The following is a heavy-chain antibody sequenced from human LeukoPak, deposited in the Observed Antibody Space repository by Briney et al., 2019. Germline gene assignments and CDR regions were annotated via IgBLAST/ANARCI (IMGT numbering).Heavy chain of an antibody. Sequence: ASVKVSCKASGYTFTSYYLHWVRQAPGQGLEWMGWISADNADTEYAQKFQGRVTMTTDTSTSTAYMELRSLRSDDTAVYYCARDGGSGYFFWGQGTLVTVSS. CDR1: GYTFTSYY. CDR3: ARDGGSGYFF. D-gene: IGHD5-12*01. CDR2: ISADNADT. J-gene: IGHJ4*02. V-gene: IGHV1-18*04.